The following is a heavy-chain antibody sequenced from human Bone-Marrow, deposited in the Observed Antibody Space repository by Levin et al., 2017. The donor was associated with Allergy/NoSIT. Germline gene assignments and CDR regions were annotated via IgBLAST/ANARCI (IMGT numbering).Heavy chain of an antibody. CDR1: GFTFRNSG. V-gene: IGHV3-48*04. CDR3: AGKPLSSWLYWYFDL. J-gene: IGHJ2*01. CDR2: ISGSGNTV. D-gene: IGHD6-19*01. Sequence: GGSLRLSCAASGFTFRNSGMHWVRQAPGKGLEWISYISGSGNTVYYADSVKGRFTISRDNARNSLYLHMNSLRPEDTAVYYCAGKPLSSWLYWYFDLWGRGTLVTVSS.